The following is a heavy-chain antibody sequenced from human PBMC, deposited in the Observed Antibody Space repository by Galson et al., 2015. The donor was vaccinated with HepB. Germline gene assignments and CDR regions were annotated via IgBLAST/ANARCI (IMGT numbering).Heavy chain of an antibody. Sequence: SVKVSCKASGGTFSSYAISWVRQAPGQGLEWMGGIIPIFGTANYAQKFQGRVTITADKSTSTAYMELSSLRSEDTAVYYCARVSYEQWLERTYYYYGMDVWGQGTTVTVSS. J-gene: IGHJ6*02. V-gene: IGHV1-69*06. CDR2: IIPIFGTA. CDR1: GGTFSSYA. CDR3: ARVSYEQWLERTYYYYGMDV. D-gene: IGHD6-19*01.